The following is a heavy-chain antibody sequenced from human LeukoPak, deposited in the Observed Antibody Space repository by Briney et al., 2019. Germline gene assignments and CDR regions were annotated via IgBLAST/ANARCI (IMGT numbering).Heavy chain of an antibody. V-gene: IGHV1-24*01. J-gene: IGHJ3*02. Sequence: ASVKVSCKVSGYTLTELSMHWVRRAPGKGLEWMGGFDPEDGETIYAQKFQGRVTMTEDTSTDTAYMELSSLRSEDTAVYYCATEPSPLDAFDIWGQGTMVTVSS. CDR1: GYTLTELS. CDR2: FDPEDGET. CDR3: ATEPSPLDAFDI.